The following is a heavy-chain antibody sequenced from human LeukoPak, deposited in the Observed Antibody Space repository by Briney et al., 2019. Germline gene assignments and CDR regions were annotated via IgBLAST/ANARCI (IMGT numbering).Heavy chain of an antibody. J-gene: IGHJ4*02. D-gene: IGHD6-6*01. CDR2: ISSSGSTI. Sequence: LSLTCAVYGGSFSVYYWSWIRQAPGKGLEWVSYISSSGSTIYYADSVKGRFTISRDNAKNSLYLQMNSLRAEDTAVYYCATSQYSSSQMDYFDYWGQGTLVTVSS. CDR1: GGSFSVYY. CDR3: ATSQYSSSQMDYFDY. V-gene: IGHV3-11*04.